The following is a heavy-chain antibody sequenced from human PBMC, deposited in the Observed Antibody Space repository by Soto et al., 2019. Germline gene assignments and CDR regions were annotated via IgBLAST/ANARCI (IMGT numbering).Heavy chain of an antibody. J-gene: IGHJ3*02. CDR2: ISGSGGSI. D-gene: IGHD1-1*01. CDR3: AKGNYNDGDALDI. CDR1: GFTFSNHA. Sequence: EVQLLESGGGLVQPGGSLRLSCAASGFTFSNHAMSWVRQAPRKGLEWVSAISGSGGSIFYADSVKGQFTISRDNSKNTLFLQMNSLRAEDTAVYFCAKGNYNDGDALDIWGQGTMVTVSS. V-gene: IGHV3-23*01.